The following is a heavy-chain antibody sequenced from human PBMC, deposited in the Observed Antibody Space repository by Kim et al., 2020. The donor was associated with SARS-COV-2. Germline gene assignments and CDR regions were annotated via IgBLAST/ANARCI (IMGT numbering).Heavy chain of an antibody. D-gene: IGHD5-18*01. V-gene: IGHV4-34*01. CDR3: ARLDTAMAKGVDY. Sequence: SETLSLTCAVYGGSFSGYYWSWIRQPPGKGLEWIGEINHSGSTNYNPSLKSRVTISVDTSKNQFSLKLSSVTAADTAVYYCARLDTAMAKGVDYWGQGTLVTVSS. CDR1: GGSFSGYY. J-gene: IGHJ4*02. CDR2: INHSGST.